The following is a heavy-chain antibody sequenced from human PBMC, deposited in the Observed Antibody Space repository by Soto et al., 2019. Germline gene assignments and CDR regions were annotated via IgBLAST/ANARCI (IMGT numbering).Heavy chain of an antibody. CDR2: ISAYNGNT. CDR3: ARDASCSGGSCNNWFDP. D-gene: IGHD2-15*01. J-gene: IGHJ5*02. CDR1: GYTFTSYG. Sequence: ASVKVSCKASGYTFTSYGISWVRQAPGQGLEWMGWISAYNGNTNYAQKLQGRVTMTTDTSTSTAYMELRSLRSDDTAVYYCARDASCSGGSCNNWFDPCGQGTLVTVYS. V-gene: IGHV1-18*04.